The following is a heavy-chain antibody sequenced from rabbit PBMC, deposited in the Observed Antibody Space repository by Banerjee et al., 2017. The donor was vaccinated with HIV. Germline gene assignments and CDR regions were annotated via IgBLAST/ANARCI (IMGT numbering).Heavy chain of an antibody. CDR1: GVSFSVSSY. CDR3: ARDTSSSFSSYGMDL. Sequence: QEQLVESGGGLVQPEGSLTLTCKASGVSFSVSSYMCWVRQAPGKGLEWIACIEAGTSGFTYFANWAKGRFTISMTSSTTVTLQMTSLTAADTATYFCARDTSSSFSSYGMDLWGQGTLSPS. CDR2: IEAGTSGFT. J-gene: IGHJ6*01. D-gene: IGHD1-1*01. V-gene: IGHV1S45*01.